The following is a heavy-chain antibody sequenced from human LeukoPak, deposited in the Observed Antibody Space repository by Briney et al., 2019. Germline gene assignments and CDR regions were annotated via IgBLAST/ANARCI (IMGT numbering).Heavy chain of an antibody. V-gene: IGHV3-23*01. J-gene: IGHJ3*02. Sequence: GGSLRLSCAVSGVTFSSYAMSWVRQAPGKGLEWVSGISGSVSNTYYADSVKGRFTISRDNSKKILYLQMNSLRAEDTAAYYCAKAFREYGSSSYSSFDIWGQGTRVTVCS. D-gene: IGHD6-13*01. CDR3: AKAFREYGSSSYSSFDI. CDR2: ISGSVSNT. CDR1: GVTFSSYA.